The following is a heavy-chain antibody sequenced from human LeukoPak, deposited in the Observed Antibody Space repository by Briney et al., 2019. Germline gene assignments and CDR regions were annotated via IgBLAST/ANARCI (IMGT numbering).Heavy chain of an antibody. J-gene: IGHJ4*02. V-gene: IGHV3-30*02. Sequence: GGSLRLSCAASGFTFSSYGMQWVRQAPGKGLEWVAFIRYDGSKIYYADSVKGRFTISRDNAKNSLYLQMNSLRAEDTAVYYCAKDAYDSSGYYPAGFDYWGQGTLVTVSS. D-gene: IGHD3-22*01. CDR1: GFTFSSYG. CDR3: AKDAYDSSGYYPAGFDY. CDR2: IRYDGSKI.